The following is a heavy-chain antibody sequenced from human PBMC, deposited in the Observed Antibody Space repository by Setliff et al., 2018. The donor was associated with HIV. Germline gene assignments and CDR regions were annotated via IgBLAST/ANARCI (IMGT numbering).Heavy chain of an antibody. V-gene: IGHV3-48*03. CDR1: GFTFRSYE. J-gene: IGHJ6*03. D-gene: IGHD3-10*01. CDR3: ARGNLYGSGTYYYYMDV. CDR2: ISRSGSTI. Sequence: GGSLRLSCAASGFTFRSYEMNWVRQAPGKGLEWVSYISRSGSTIHYADSVKGRFTISRDNAKNSLYLQMNSLRAEDTAVYYCARGNLYGSGTYYYYMDVWGKGTTVTVSS.